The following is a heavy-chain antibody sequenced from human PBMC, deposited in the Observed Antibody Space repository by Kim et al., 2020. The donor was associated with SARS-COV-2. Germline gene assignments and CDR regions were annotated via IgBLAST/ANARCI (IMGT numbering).Heavy chain of an antibody. CDR1: GFTFGDYA. CDR2: ISWNSGSI. J-gene: IGHJ4*02. Sequence: GGSLRLSCAASGFTFGDYAMHWVRQAPGKCLEWVSGISWNSGSIGYADSVKGRFTISRDNAKNSLYLQMNSLRAEDTALYYCAKSGWDGYDRGSRDRFLFPYYFDYWGQGTLGTLSS. D-gene: IGHD5-12*01. V-gene: IGHV3-9*01. CDR3: AKSGWDGYDRGSRDRFLFPYYFDY.